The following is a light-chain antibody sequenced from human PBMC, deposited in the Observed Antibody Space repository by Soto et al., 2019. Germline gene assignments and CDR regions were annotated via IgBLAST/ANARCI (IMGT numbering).Light chain of an antibody. Sequence: DIQLTQSPSFLSASVGDRLTIISRAIQTFNLYLAWYHQKPGKAPKLLFFAASTLQNGVPSRFSGSGSGTEFTVTITSLQPEDFATYYCQQRKSYPITFGQGTRLEIK. V-gene: IGKV1-9*01. J-gene: IGKJ5*01. CDR1: QTFNLY. CDR2: AAS. CDR3: QQRKSYPIT.